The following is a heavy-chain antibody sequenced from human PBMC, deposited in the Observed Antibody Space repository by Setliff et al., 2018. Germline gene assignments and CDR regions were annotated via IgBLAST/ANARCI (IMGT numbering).Heavy chain of an antibody. Sequence: GGSLRLSCAASGFTFSNYAMSWVRQAPGKGLEWVSVITGSGTTTYYADSVKGRFTISRDDSKNTVYLQMNSLRAEDTSIYYCANAYNYGYAHYYYGMDVWGQGTTVTVSS. J-gene: IGHJ6*02. V-gene: IGHV3-23*01. D-gene: IGHD5-18*01. CDR3: ANAYNYGYAHYYYGMDV. CDR2: ITGSGTTT. CDR1: GFTFSNYA.